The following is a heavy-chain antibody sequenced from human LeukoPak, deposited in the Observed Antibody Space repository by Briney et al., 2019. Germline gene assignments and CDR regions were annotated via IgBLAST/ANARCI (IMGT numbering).Heavy chain of an antibody. CDR2: IKGDGSQK. J-gene: IGHJ4*02. Sequence: GGSLRLSCAASGFTFSTYWMSWVRQAPGKGLEWVANIKGDGSQKYYVDSVKGRFTISRDNAKDSLYLQMNSLRAEDTALYYCARWQFACGPDCYAAYDYWGQGTLVTVSS. CDR1: GFTFSTYW. D-gene: IGHD2-21*02. CDR3: ARWQFACGPDCYAAYDY. V-gene: IGHV3-7*01.